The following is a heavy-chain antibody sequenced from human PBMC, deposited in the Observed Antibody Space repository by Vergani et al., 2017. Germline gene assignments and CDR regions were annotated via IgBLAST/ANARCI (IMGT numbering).Heavy chain of an antibody. Sequence: QVQLVQSGAEVKKPGASVKVSCKASGYNFTGYYMHWVRQAPGQGLEWMGWINPNSGGTNYAQKFQGRVTMTRDTSIRTAYMEMSRLRSDDTAVYFCARDRCSGGSCYSESAANYGMDVWGQGTTVTVSS. CDR1: GYNFTGYY. J-gene: IGHJ6*02. V-gene: IGHV1-2*02. CDR3: ARDRCSGGSCYSESAANYGMDV. CDR2: INPNSGGT. D-gene: IGHD2-15*01.